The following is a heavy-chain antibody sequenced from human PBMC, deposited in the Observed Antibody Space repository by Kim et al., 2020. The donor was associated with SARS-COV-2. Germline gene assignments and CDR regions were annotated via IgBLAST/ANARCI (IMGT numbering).Heavy chain of an antibody. CDR2: MTGSDGRT. V-gene: IGHV3-23*01. D-gene: IGHD3-9*01. CDR3: ARDRRFPDDILDI. Sequence: GGSLRLSCAASGFTFSSYAMSWVRQAPGKGLEWVSAMTGSDGRTWYPDSVRGRFTISRDNSKNTLYLQMNNLRAEDTAVYYCARDRRFPDDILDIWGQGT. CDR1: GFTFSSYA. J-gene: IGHJ3*02.